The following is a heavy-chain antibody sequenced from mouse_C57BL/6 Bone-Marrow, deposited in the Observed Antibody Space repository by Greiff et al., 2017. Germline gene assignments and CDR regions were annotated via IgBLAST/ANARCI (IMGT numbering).Heavy chain of an antibody. V-gene: IGHV1-50*01. Sequence: QVQLQQPGAELVKPGASVKLSCKASGYTFTSYWMQWVKQRPGQGLEWIGEIDPSESYTNYNQKFKGKATLTVDTSYSTAYMQLSSLTSEDSAVYYCAREGYDYDYFDYWGQGTTLTVSS. CDR3: AREGYDYDYFDY. J-gene: IGHJ2*01. D-gene: IGHD2-4*01. CDR2: IDPSESYT. CDR1: GYTFTSYW.